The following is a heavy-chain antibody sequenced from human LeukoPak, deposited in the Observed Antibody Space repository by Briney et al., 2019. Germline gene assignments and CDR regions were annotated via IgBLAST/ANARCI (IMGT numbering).Heavy chain of an antibody. J-gene: IGHJ6*02. V-gene: IGHV5-51*01. CDR3: ARSLPYSSSWYNYYYGMDV. D-gene: IGHD6-13*01. Sequence: GESLKISCKGSGYSFTSYWIGWVRQMPGKGLEWMGIIYPGDSDTRYSPSFQGQVTISADKSISTAYLQWSSLKASDTAMYYCARSLPYSSSWYNYYYGMDVWGQGTTVTVSS. CDR1: GYSFTSYW. CDR2: IYPGDSDT.